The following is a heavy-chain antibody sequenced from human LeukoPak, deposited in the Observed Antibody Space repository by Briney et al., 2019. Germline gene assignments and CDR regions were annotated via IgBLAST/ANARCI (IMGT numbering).Heavy chain of an antibody. CDR1: GGSISTGDYY. CDR2: IYYGGTT. Sequence: SRTLSLTCTVAGGSISTGDYYWGWIRPPPGKGLEWLGYIYYGGTTYYNTSLMGRISFSVQTSKIQFSLNLRSVTAADTAVYYCARDPVYGSGTFWGQGTLVTVSS. D-gene: IGHD3-10*01. V-gene: IGHV4-30-4*01. J-gene: IGHJ4*02. CDR3: ARDPVYGSGTF.